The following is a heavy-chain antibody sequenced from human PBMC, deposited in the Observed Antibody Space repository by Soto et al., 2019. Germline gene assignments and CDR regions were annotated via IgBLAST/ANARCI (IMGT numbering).Heavy chain of an antibody. CDR2: ISAAGDP. CDR3: ARTDRDFYGLDV. CDR1: GFTFRNYD. V-gene: IGHV3-13*05. Sequence: DVQLVEAGGGLVQPGGSLRLSCEASGFTFRNYDMHWVRQGTGKGLEWVSGISAAGDPDYADSVEGRFTISREKAQNSFSLQMNSLRVGDTAVYYCARTDRDFYGLDVWGQGTKVIVSS. J-gene: IGHJ6*02.